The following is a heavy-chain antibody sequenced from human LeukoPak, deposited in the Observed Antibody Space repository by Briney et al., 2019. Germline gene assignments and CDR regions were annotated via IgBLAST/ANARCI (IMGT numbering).Heavy chain of an antibody. D-gene: IGHD2-21*02. CDR2: INPNSGGT. CDR1: GYTFTGYY. J-gene: IGHJ4*02. Sequence: PGASVKVSCKASGYTFTGYYIHWVRQAPGQGLEWMGWINPNSGGTNYALKFQGRVTMTRDTSISTAYMDLSSLTSGDTAVYYCARGGDSGLPWWHYFDYWGQGTLVTVSS. V-gene: IGHV1-2*02. CDR3: ARGGDSGLPWWHYFDY.